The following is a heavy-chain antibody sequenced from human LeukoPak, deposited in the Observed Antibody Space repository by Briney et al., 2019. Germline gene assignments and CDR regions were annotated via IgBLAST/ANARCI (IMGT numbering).Heavy chain of an antibody. CDR1: GGSFSVYY. CDR2: INHSGST. J-gene: IGHJ4*02. CDR3: ARGLRGHSPVDY. V-gene: IGHV4-34*01. Sequence: SETLSLTCAVYGGSFSVYYWSCIREPPGKGLEWIGEINHSGSTNYNPSLKSRVTISVDTSKNQLSLKLSSVTAADTAVYYCARGLRGHSPVDYWGQGTLVTVSS. D-gene: IGHD5-18*01.